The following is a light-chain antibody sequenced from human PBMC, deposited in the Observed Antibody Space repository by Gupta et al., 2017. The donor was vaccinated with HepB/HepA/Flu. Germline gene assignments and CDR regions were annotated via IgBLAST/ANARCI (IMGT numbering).Light chain of an antibody. CDR3: QQEDSAPIT. CDR1: QSLLSSSDNNNY. J-gene: IGKJ5*01. CDR2: RAS. V-gene: IGKV4-1*01. Sequence: DIVMTQSPDSLAVSLGERATINCKSSQSLLSSSDNNNYLSWIQQKPGQPPKPLIYRASTRESGVPDRFSGSGSGTDFTLTISSLHAEDVAIYYCQQEDSAPITFGQGTRLENK.